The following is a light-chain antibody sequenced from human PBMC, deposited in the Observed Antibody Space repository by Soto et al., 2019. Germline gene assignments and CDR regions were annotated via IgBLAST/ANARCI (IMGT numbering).Light chain of an antibody. V-gene: IGKV3-20*01. CDR2: GAS. J-gene: IGKJ2*01. CDR1: QTISATY. CDR3: EHFGMSPRT. Sequence: IVLTQSPGTLSLSPGERATLSCKTSQTISATYLAWYQQKPGQAPRLLVYGASSRATGIPDRFSCSGSGTDFTLTITRLKAEDSEVYHCEHFGMSPRTFGQGTKLEI.